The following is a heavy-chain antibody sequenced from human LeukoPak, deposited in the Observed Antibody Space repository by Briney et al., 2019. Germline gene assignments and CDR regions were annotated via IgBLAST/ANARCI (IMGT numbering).Heavy chain of an antibody. V-gene: IGHV4-4*07. CDR3: ASLAVAGPYYFDY. D-gene: IGHD6-19*01. J-gene: IGHJ4*02. Sequence: SETLSLTCTVSGDSISSYYWSWIRQPAGKGLEWIGRIYSSGSTNYNPSLKSRVTMSVDTSKSQFSLKLNSMTAADTAVYYCASLAVAGPYYFDYWGQGTLVTVSS. CDR1: GDSISSYY. CDR2: IYSSGST.